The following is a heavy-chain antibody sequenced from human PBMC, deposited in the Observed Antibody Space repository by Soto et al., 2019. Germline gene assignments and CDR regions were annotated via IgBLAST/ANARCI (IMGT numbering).Heavy chain of an antibody. CDR1: GFTFTSSA. J-gene: IGHJ4*02. Sequence: GASVKVSCKASGFTFTSSAVQWVRQARGQRLEWIGWIVVGSGNTNYAQKFQERVTITRDMSTSTAYMELSSLRSEDTAVYYCAAPVNYDSSGYSFDYWGQGXLVTVYS. CDR2: IVVGSGNT. CDR3: AAPVNYDSSGYSFDY. V-gene: IGHV1-58*01. D-gene: IGHD3-22*01.